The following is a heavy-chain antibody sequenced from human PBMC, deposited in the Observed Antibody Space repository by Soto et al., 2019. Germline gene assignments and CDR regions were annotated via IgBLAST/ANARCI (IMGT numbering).Heavy chain of an antibody. Sequence: QLQLQESGSALVKPSQTLSLTCTVSGGSISSGGYSWSWLRQPPGKGLEWIGYIYHSGTTYYNPTLKNRATISVDRSKNQFSLKLSSVTAADTAVYYCARVPDRWGQGTLVTVSS. V-gene: IGHV4-30-2*01. D-gene: IGHD2-2*01. CDR3: ARVPDR. CDR1: GGSISSGGYS. J-gene: IGHJ5*02. CDR2: IYHSGTT.